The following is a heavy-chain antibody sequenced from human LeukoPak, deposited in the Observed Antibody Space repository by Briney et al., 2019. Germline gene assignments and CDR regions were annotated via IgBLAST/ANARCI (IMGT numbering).Heavy chain of an antibody. CDR3: ARVGYNTIDY. J-gene: IGHJ4*02. Sequence: SETLSLTCAVYGGSFSGYYWSWIRQPPGKGLEWIGEINHSGSTNYNPSLKSRVTISVDTSKNQFSLKLSSVTAADTAVNYCARVGYNTIDYWGQGTLVTVSS. V-gene: IGHV4-34*01. D-gene: IGHD5-24*01. CDR1: GGSFSGYY. CDR2: INHSGST.